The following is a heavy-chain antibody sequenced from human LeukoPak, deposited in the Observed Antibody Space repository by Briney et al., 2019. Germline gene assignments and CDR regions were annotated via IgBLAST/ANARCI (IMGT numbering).Heavy chain of an antibody. J-gene: IGHJ4*02. CDR3: ATTTEEQWPHFDY. Sequence: GESLKISCKGSGYSFTSYWIGWVRQMPGKGLEWMGIIYPGDSDTRYSPSFQGQVTISADKSISTAYLQWSSLKASDTAMYYCATTTEEQWPHFDYWGQGTLVTVSS. CDR1: GYSFTSYW. CDR2: IYPGDSDT. V-gene: IGHV5-51*01. D-gene: IGHD6-19*01.